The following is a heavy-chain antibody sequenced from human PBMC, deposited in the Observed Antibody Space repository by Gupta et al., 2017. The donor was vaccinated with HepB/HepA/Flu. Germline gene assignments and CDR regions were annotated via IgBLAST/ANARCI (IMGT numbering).Heavy chain of an antibody. CDR1: GFTFSSYG. Sequence: QVQLVESGGGVVQPGRSLRLSCAASGFTFSSYGMHWVRQAPGKGLEWVAVIWYDGSDKYYADSVKGRFTISRDNSKNTLYLQMNRLRAEDSALYYCARDASGSYRSIDYWGQGTLVTVSS. CDR2: IWYDGSDK. D-gene: IGHD1-26*01. J-gene: IGHJ4*02. V-gene: IGHV3-33*08. CDR3: ARDASGSYRSIDY.